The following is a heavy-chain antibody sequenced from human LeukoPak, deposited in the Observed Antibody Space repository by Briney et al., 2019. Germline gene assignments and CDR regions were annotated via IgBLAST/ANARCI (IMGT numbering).Heavy chain of an antibody. CDR3: ARGRTGAAALDF. D-gene: IGHD2-2*01. V-gene: IGHV4-34*01. Sequence: XWIGESTHSGSTNYNPSLKSRVTISVDTSKSQFSLKLTSMTAADTAVYYCARGRTGAAALDFWGPGTLVTVSS. CDR2: STHSGST. J-gene: IGHJ4*02.